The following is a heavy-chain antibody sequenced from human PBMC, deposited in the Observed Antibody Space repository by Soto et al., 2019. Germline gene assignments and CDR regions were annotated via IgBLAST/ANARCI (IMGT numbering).Heavy chain of an antibody. V-gene: IGHV3-66*01. J-gene: IGHJ4*02. D-gene: IGHD1-1*01. CDR1: GFTVNNNY. Sequence: EVQLVESGGGLVQPGGSLRLSCAASGFTVNNNYMRWVRQAPGKGLEWVSLIYSGGATYYADSVKGRFTISRDNSKNTLYLQMNSLRAEDTAVYYSARDGTYNWVGGQGILVTVSS. CDR3: ARDGTYNWV. CDR2: IYSGGAT.